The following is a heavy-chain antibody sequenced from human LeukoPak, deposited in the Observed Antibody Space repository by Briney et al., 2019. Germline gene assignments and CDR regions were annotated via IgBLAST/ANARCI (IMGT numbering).Heavy chain of an antibody. J-gene: IGHJ4*02. CDR3: AGSSSWPFDY. CDR1: GGSISSRSYY. D-gene: IGHD6-13*01. Sequence: SETLSLTCSVSGGSISSRSYYWGWIRQPPGKGLEWIGSMYYTGSTYNNPSLKSRVTISVDMSKNQFSLRLSSVTAADTAVYYCAGSSSWPFDYWGQGTLVTVSS. CDR2: MYYTGST. V-gene: IGHV4-39*01.